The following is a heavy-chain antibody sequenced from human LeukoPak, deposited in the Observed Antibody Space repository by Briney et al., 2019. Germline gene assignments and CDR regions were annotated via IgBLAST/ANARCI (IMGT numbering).Heavy chain of an antibody. CDR1: GFTFGDYA. CDR3: TRESYSGWSFYYYYYYMDV. CDR2: IRSKAYGGTT. V-gene: IGHV3-49*04. Sequence: GGSLRLSCTASGFTFGDYAMSWVRQAPGKGLEWVGFIRSKAYGGTTEYAASVKGRFTIPRDDSKSIAYLQMNSLKTEDTAVYYCTRESYSGWSFYYYYYYMDVWGKGTTVTISS. D-gene: IGHD6-19*01. J-gene: IGHJ6*03.